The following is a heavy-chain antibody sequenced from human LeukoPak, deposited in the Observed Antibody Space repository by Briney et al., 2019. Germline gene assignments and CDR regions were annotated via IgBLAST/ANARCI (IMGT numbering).Heavy chain of an antibody. Sequence: TGRSLRLSCAASGFTFSSYAMHWVRQAPGKGLEWVAVISYDGSNKYYADSVKGRFTISRDNSKNTLYLQMNSLRAEDTAVYYCASGSGSYYYYWGQGALVTVSS. CDR1: GFTFSSYA. D-gene: IGHD1-26*01. V-gene: IGHV3-30-3*01. J-gene: IGHJ4*02. CDR3: ASGSGSYYYY. CDR2: ISYDGSNK.